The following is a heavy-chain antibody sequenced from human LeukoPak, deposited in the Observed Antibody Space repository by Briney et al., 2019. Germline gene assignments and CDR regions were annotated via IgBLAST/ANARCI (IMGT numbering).Heavy chain of an antibody. Sequence: SETLSLTCTVSGGSISSYYWSWIRQPPGKGLEWIGYIYYSGSTTYNPSLKSRVTISVDTSKNQFSLKLSSVTAADTAVYCCATSPMWFGELFGSYYMDVWGKGTTVTISS. CDR1: GGSISSYY. CDR3: ATSPMWFGELFGSYYMDV. J-gene: IGHJ6*03. V-gene: IGHV4-59*12. D-gene: IGHD3-10*01. CDR2: IYYSGST.